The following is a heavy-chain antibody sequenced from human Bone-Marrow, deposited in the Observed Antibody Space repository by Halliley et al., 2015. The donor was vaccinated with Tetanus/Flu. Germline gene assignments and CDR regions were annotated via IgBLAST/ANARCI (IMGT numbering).Heavy chain of an antibody. Sequence: LRLSCTVSGAFIRSGGYYWSWIRQHPGKGLEWIGYIYYSGTTYYNASLKSRVTISVDTSKNQFSLKLRSVTAADTVVYYCARSSLFVQERVYYFDYWGLGTLVTVSS. CDR2: IYYSGTT. V-gene: IGHV4-31*03. D-gene: IGHD2-21*01. CDR1: GAFIRSGGYY. CDR3: ARSSLFVQERVYYFDY. J-gene: IGHJ4*02.